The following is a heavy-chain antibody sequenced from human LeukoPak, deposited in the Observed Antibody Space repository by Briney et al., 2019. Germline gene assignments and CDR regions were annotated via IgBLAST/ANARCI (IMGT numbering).Heavy chain of an antibody. CDR3: AALWFGELVFDY. CDR1: GFTFSSYW. CDR2: IKQDGSEK. V-gene: IGHV3-7*01. J-gene: IGHJ4*02. Sequence: GGSLRLSCAASGFTFSSYWMSWVRQAPGKGLEWVANIKQDGSEKYYVDSVKGRFTISRDNAKNSLYLQMNSLRAEDTAVYYCAALWFGELVFDYWDQGTLVTVSS. D-gene: IGHD3-10*01.